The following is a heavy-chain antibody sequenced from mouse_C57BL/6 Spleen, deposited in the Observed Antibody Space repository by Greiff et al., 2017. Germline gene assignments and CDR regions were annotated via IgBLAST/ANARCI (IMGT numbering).Heavy chain of an antibody. Sequence: VQLQQPGAELVKPGASVKLSCKASGYTFTSYWMHWVKQRPGRGLEWIGRIDPSSGGTKYNEKFKSKATLTVDKPSSTAYMQLSSLTSEDSAVYYCARCDYDAGEYYFDCWGQGTTLTVSS. D-gene: IGHD2-4*01. CDR3: ARCDYDAGEYYFDC. J-gene: IGHJ2*01. V-gene: IGHV1-72*01. CDR2: IDPSSGGT. CDR1: GYTFTSYW.